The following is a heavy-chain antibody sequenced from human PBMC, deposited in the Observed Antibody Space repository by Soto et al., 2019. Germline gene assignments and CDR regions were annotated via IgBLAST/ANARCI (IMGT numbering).Heavy chain of an antibody. D-gene: IGHD1-1*01. J-gene: IGHJ6*02. Sequence: QLQLQESGPGLVKPSETLSLTCTVSGGSISSSSYYWGWIRQPPGKGLEWIGSIYYSGSTYYNPSLKSRVTISVDTSKNQFSLKLSSVTAADTAVYYCASSPRIRNPRDYYYYGMDVWGQGTTVTVSS. CDR3: ASSPRIRNPRDYYYYGMDV. CDR2: IYYSGST. CDR1: GGSISSSSYY. V-gene: IGHV4-39*01.